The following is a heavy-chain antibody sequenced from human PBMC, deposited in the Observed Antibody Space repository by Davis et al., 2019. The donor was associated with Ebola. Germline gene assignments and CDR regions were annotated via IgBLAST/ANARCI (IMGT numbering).Heavy chain of an antibody. CDR3: ASYALRYFDWLTWGMDV. CDR2: IDPSDSYT. CDR1: GYSFTSYW. V-gene: IGHV5-10-1*01. D-gene: IGHD3-9*01. Sequence: KVSCKGSGYSFTSYWISWVRQMPGKGLEWMGRIDPSDSYTNYSPSFQGHVTISADKSISTAYLQWSSLRSEDTAVYYCASYALRYFDWLTWGMDVWGQGTTVTVSS. J-gene: IGHJ6*02.